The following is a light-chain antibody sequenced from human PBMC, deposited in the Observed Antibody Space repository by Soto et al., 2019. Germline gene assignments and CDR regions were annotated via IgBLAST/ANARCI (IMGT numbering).Light chain of an antibody. CDR1: SSNIARNS. J-gene: IGLJ2*01. CDR2: DNN. Sequence: QSVLTQPPSASGTPGQRVTISCSGSSSNIARNSVNWYQQRPGTAPKLLIYDNNQRPSGVPDRFSGSKSGTSASLAISGLQSEDEADYYCAAWDDSLSGVVFGGGTKLTVL. V-gene: IGLV1-44*01. CDR3: AAWDDSLSGVV.